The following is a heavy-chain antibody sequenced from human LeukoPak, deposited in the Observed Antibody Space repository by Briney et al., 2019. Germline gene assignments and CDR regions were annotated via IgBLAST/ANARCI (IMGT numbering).Heavy chain of an antibody. CDR3: ASRDGDYDWYFDL. CDR2: IYYSGST. D-gene: IGHD4-17*01. V-gene: IGHV4-59*06. CDR1: GGSISSYY. J-gene: IGHJ2*01. Sequence: LETLSLTCTVSGGSISSYYWSWIRQPPGKGLEWIGYIYYSGSTYYNPSLKSRVTISVDTSKNQFSLKLSSVTAADTAVYYCASRDGDYDWYFDLWGRGTLVTVSS.